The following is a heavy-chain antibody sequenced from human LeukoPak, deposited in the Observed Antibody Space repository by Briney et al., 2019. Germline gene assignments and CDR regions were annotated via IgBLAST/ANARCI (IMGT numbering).Heavy chain of an antibody. CDR3: AKDLSGVFDY. D-gene: IGHD2/OR15-2a*01. V-gene: IGHV3-7*03. CDR1: GLTFRNYW. J-gene: IGHJ4*02. CDR2: IKQDGSDK. Sequence: GGSLRLSCAASGLTFRNYWMSWVRQAPGKGLEWVANIKQDGSDKFYVDSVNGRFTISRDNSKNTLYLQMNSLRAEDTAVYYCAKDLSGVFDYWGQGTLVTVSS.